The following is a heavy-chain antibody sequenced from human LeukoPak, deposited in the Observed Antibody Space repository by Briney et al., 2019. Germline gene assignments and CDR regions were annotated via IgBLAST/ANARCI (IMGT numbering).Heavy chain of an antibody. CDR2: ISGRGGRT. D-gene: IGHD5-18*01. V-gene: IGHV3-23*01. CDR1: EFTFSSYA. J-gene: IGHJ4*02. CDR3: AKESGYSLLQYYFDY. Sequence: GGSLTLPCAASEFTFSSYAMSWVPQAPGEGREWVSAISGRGGRTYHPHSVEGRFTISRDNSKNTLYLKMNSLKAEETAVYYCAKESGYSLLQYYFDYWGQGTLVTVSS.